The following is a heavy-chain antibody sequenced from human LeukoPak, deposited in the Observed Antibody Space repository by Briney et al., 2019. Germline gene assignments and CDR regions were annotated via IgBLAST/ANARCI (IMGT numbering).Heavy chain of an antibody. V-gene: IGHV4-39*02. CDR1: GVSTSGGNYY. Sequence: SETLSLTCIVSGVSTSGGNYYWGWILRPPGKGLEWIGGISSSGNTYYNPSLKSRITISIDTSKNHFSLKLSSVTAADTAVYYCARLGAGPTYYDFWSGYSSFYFDYWGQGTLVTVSS. J-gene: IGHJ4*02. CDR2: ISSSGNT. CDR3: ARLGAGPTYYDFWSGYSSFYFDY. D-gene: IGHD3-3*01.